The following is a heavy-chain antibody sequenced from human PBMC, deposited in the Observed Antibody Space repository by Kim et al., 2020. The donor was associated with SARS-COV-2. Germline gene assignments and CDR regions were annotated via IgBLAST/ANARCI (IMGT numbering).Heavy chain of an antibody. Sequence: SVKVSCKASGGTFSSYAISWVRQAPGQGLEWMGGIIPIFGTANYAQKFQGRVTITADESTSTAYMELSSLRSEDTAVYYCARDQGVVYNWNYDWFDPWGQGTLVTVSS. CDR3: ARDQGVVYNWNYDWFDP. V-gene: IGHV1-69*13. J-gene: IGHJ5*02. D-gene: IGHD1-7*01. CDR1: GGTFSSYA. CDR2: IIPIFGTA.